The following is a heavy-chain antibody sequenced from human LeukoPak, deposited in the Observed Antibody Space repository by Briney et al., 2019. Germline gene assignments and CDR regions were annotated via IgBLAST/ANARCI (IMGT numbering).Heavy chain of an antibody. CDR2: IYYSGST. J-gene: IGHJ4*02. V-gene: IGHV4-61*08. CDR1: GGSISSGGYY. CDR3: ARSIVVVTARHFDY. D-gene: IGHD2-21*02. Sequence: SETLSLTCTVSGGSISSGGYYWSWIRQPPGTGLEWIGYIYYSGSTNYNPSLKSRVTISVDTSKNQFSLKLSSVTAADTAVYYRARSIVVVTARHFDYWGQGTLVTVSS.